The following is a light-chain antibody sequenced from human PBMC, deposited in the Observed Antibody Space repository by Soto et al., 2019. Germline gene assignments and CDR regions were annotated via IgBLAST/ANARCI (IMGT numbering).Light chain of an antibody. Sequence: QSGLTQPASVSGSPGQSITISCTGTSSDVGGYNYVSWYQQHPGKAPKVMIFEVSDRPSGVSNRFSGSKSGNTASLTISGLQAEDEADYYCSSYTSSSTWVFGGGTKLTVL. CDR1: SSDVGGYNY. CDR3: SSYTSSSTWV. CDR2: EVS. V-gene: IGLV2-14*01. J-gene: IGLJ3*02.